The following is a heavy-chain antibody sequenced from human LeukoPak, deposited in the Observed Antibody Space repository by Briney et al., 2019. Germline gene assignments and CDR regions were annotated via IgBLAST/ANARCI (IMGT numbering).Heavy chain of an antibody. V-gene: IGHV3-23*01. D-gene: IGHD6-13*01. CDR3: AKDQTMVAAAATYYFDY. J-gene: IGHJ4*02. CDR2: ISGSGGST. Sequence: QSGGSLRLSCAASGFTFSSYAMSWVRQAPGKGLEWVSAISGSGGSTYYADSVKGRFTISRDNSKNTLYLQMNSLRAEDTAVYYCAKDQTMVAAAATYYFDYWGQGTLVTVSS. CDR1: GFTFSSYA.